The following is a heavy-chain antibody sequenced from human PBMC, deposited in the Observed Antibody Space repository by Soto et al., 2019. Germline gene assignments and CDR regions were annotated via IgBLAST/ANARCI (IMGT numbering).Heavy chain of an antibody. V-gene: IGHV3-66*01. J-gene: IGHJ6*03. CDR3: ARDRGDDILTGYFYYYYYMDV. Sequence: GGSLRLSCAASGFTVSSNYMGWVRQAPGKGLEWVSVIYSGGSTYYADSVKGRFTISRDNSKNTLYLQMNSLRAEDTAVYYCARDRGDDILTGYFYYYYYMDVWGKGTTVTVSS. CDR2: IYSGGST. D-gene: IGHD3-9*01. CDR1: GFTVSSNY.